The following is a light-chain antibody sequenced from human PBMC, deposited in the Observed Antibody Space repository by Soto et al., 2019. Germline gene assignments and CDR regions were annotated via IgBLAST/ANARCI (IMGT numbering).Light chain of an antibody. J-gene: IGLJ3*02. V-gene: IGLV2-23*02. CDR2: EVT. Sequence: QSALTQPASVSGSPGQSTTISCTGTSGDVGSFNLVSWYQQHPGKAPHLLIYEVTKRPSGVSNRFSGSKSGNTASLTISGLQAEDEADYYCCAYAGGSVYVLFGGGTKLTVL. CDR3: CAYAGGSVYVL. CDR1: SGDVGSFNL.